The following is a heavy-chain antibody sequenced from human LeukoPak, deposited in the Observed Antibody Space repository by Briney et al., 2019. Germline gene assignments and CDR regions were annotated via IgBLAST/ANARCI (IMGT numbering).Heavy chain of an antibody. Sequence: GGSLRLSCAASGFTVSSNYMSWVRQAPGKGLEWVAVISYDGSNKYYADSVKGRFTISRDNSKNTLYLQMNSLRAEDTAVYYCATGTGTTESWFDPWGQGTLVTVSS. CDR1: GFTVSSNY. J-gene: IGHJ5*02. D-gene: IGHD1-7*01. CDR2: ISYDGSNK. CDR3: ATGTGTTESWFDP. V-gene: IGHV3-30*03.